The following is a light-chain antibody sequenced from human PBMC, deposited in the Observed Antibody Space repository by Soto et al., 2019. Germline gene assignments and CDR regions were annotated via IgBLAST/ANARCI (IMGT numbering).Light chain of an antibody. CDR2: GAS. CDR1: ESVDSSY. J-gene: IGKJ1*01. V-gene: IGKV3-20*01. Sequence: ESVLTQSPGTLSLSPGERATLSCRASESVDSSYLAWYQQKPGQAPRLLIYGASSRVTGIPDRFSGSGSGTDFTLTISRLEPEDSAVYYCQQYGSSPWTFGKGTKVDIK. CDR3: QQYGSSPWT.